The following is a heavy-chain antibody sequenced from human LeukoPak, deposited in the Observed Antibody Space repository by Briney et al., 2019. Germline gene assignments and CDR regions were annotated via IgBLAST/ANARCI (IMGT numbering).Heavy chain of an antibody. CDR1: GFTFSSYS. D-gene: IGHD5-18*01. CDR2: ISSSSSYI. V-gene: IGHV3-21*01. CDR3: ARLDTAMDYSAFDI. Sequence: GGSLRLSCAASGFTFSSYSMNWARQAPGKGLEWVSSISSSSSYIHYADSVKGRFTISRDNAKNSLYLQMNSLRAEDTAVYYCARLDTAMDYSAFDIWGQGAMVTVSS. J-gene: IGHJ3*02.